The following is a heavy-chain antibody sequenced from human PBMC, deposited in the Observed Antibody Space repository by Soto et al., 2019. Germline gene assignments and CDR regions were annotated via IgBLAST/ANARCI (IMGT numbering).Heavy chain of an antibody. CDR1: GGTFSSYA. Sequence: QVQLVQSGAEVKKPGSSVKVSCTASGGTFSSYAISWVRQAPGQGLEWMGGIIPIFGTANYAQKFQGRVTITADESTSTAYMELSSLRSEDTAVYYCARDGRGWWPYYYYYGMDVWGQGTTVTVSS. J-gene: IGHJ6*02. D-gene: IGHD6-19*01. CDR3: ARDGRGWWPYYYYYGMDV. V-gene: IGHV1-69*12. CDR2: IIPIFGTA.